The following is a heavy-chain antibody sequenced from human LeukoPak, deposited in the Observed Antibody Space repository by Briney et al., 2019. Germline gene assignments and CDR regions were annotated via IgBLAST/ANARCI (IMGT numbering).Heavy chain of an antibody. D-gene: IGHD3-22*01. J-gene: IGHJ4*02. CDR3: ARVGGDDSTGHYSVDY. V-gene: IGHV4-38-2*01. CDR2: LHHSGST. CDR1: GYSITSTYW. Sequence: PSETLSLTSAVSGYSITSTYWWGWIRQTPGRGLEWIGSLHHSGSTSYSPSLKSRVTISVDTSKNQFSLRLSSVTAADTAVYYCARVGGDDSTGHYSVDYWGQGTLVTVSS.